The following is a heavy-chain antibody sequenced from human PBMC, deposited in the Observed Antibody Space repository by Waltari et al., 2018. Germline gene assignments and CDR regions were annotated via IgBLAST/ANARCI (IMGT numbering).Heavy chain of an antibody. V-gene: IGHV1-2*06. CDR3: ARDRIGYSRYMDV. Sequence: QVQLVQSGAEVQKPGASVKVYCKASGYTFTGFYMHWVRPAPGQGLEWMGRINPTSGGTNYAQKFQGRVTMTRDTSISTAYMELSRLRSDDTAVYYCARDRIGYSRYMDVWGKGTTVTVSS. CDR1: GYTFTGFY. D-gene: IGHD5-18*01. J-gene: IGHJ6*03. CDR2: INPTSGGT.